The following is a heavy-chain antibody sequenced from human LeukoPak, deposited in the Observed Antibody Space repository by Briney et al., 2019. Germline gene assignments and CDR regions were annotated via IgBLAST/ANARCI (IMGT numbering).Heavy chain of an antibody. Sequence: PGGSLRLSCAASGFNFNIYAMTWVRQAPGKGLEWLSLISGTGANKYYAEALKGRFTISRDNSKNTLYLQMNSLRVDDTAVYYCASRENYDFWSGYFFWGQGTLVTVSS. CDR1: GFNFNIYA. CDR3: ASRENYDFWSGYFF. J-gene: IGHJ4*02. D-gene: IGHD3-3*01. CDR2: ISGTGANK. V-gene: IGHV3-23*01.